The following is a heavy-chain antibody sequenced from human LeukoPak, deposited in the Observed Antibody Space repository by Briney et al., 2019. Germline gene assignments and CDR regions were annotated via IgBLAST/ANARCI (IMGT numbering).Heavy chain of an antibody. Sequence: GRSLRLSCAASGFTFSSYAMHWVRQAPGKGPEYVSAISSNGGSTYYANSVKGKFTISRDNSKNTLYLQMGSLRAEDMAVYYCARDGGSGSYYGYYYNYYYMDVWGKGTTVTVSS. CDR2: ISSNGGST. CDR3: ARDGGSGSYYGYYYNYYYMDV. J-gene: IGHJ6*03. CDR1: GFTFSSYA. D-gene: IGHD1-26*01. V-gene: IGHV3-64*01.